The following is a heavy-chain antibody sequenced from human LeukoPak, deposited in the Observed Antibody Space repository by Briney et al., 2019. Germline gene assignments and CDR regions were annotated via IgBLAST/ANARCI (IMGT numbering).Heavy chain of an antibody. CDR1: GGTFSSYA. CDR2: IIPIFGTA. V-gene: IGHV1-69*05. J-gene: IGHJ5*02. Sequence: ASVKVSCKASGGTFSSYAISWVRLAPGQGLEWMGGIIPIFGTANYAQKFQGRVTITTDESTSTAYMELSSLRSEDTAVYYCARAYELTGTTPPGLWFDPWGQGTLVTVSS. D-gene: IGHD1-20*01. CDR3: ARAYELTGTTPPGLWFDP.